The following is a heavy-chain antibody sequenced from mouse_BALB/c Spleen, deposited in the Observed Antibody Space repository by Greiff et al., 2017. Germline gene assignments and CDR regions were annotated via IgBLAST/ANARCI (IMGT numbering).Heavy chain of an antibody. CDR3: ARDPYYGNHAWFAY. CDR2: INSNGGST. V-gene: IGHV5-6-3*01. D-gene: IGHD2-1*01. Sequence: EVHLVESGGGLVQPGGSLKLSCAASGFTFSSYGMSWVRQTPDKRLELVATINSNGGSTYYPDSVKGRFTISRDNAKNTLYLQMSSLKSEDTAMYYCARDPYYGNHAWFAYWGQGTLVTVSA. J-gene: IGHJ3*01. CDR1: GFTFSSYG.